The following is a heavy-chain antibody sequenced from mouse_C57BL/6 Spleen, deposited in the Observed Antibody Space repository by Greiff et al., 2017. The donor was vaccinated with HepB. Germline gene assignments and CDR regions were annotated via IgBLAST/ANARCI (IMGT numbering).Heavy chain of an antibody. D-gene: IGHD2-1*01. CDR1: GYTFTEYT. CDR3: ASHGYGNYVAWFAY. Sequence: QVQLQQSGAELVKPGASVKLSCKASGYTFTEYTIHWVKQRSGQGLEWIGWFYPGSGSIKYNEKFKYKDTLTEDKSSSKVYMELSRLTSEDSSVYFCASHGYGNYVAWFAYWGQGTLVTVSA. J-gene: IGHJ3*01. CDR2: FYPGSGSI. V-gene: IGHV1-62-2*01.